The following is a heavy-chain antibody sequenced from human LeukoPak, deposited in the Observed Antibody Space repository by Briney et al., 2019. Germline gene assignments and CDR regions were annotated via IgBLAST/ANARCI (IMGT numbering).Heavy chain of an antibody. J-gene: IGHJ4*02. D-gene: IGHD3-22*01. CDR3: ARNYYDTAGHFGY. Sequence: GASVKVSCKASGCTFSSYYFHWVRQAPGQGLEWMGLINPSGGATSFAQKFRGRVTMTRDMSTGTVFMELSSLRSDDTAVYFCARNYYDTAGHFGYWGQGTLVTVSS. CDR2: INPSGGAT. V-gene: IGHV1-46*01. CDR1: GCTFSSYY.